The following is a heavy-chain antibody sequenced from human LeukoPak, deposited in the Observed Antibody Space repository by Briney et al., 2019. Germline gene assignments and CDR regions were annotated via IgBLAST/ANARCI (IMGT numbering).Heavy chain of an antibody. D-gene: IGHD6-6*01. CDR2: IWYDGSNK. J-gene: IGHJ6*02. Sequence: PGGSLRLSCAASGFTFSTHGMYWVRQAPGKGLEWVAVIWYDGSNKYYADSVKGRFTISRDNSKNTLYLQMNSLRAEDTAVYYCAKDRYSSSSSSYYYYGMDVWGQGTTVTVSS. CDR1: GFTFSTHG. CDR3: AKDRYSSSSSSYYYYGMDV. V-gene: IGHV3-30*02.